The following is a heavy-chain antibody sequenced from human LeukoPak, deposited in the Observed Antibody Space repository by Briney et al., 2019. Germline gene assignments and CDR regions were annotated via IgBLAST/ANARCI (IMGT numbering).Heavy chain of an antibody. J-gene: IGHJ4*02. V-gene: IGHV4-59*06. CDR2: IYYSGST. CDR3: ARRSNYYDSSGYFVSFDY. Sequence: GSLRLSCAASGFTFNNYYMSWIRQAPVKGLEWIGYIYYSGSTYYNPSLKSRVTISVDTSKNQFSLKLSSVTAADTAVYYCARRSNYYDSSGYFVSFDYWGQGTLVTVSS. D-gene: IGHD3-22*01. CDR1: GFTFNNYY.